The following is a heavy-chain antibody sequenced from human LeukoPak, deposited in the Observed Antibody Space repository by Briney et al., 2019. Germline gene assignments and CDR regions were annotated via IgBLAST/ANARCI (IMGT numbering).Heavy chain of an antibody. Sequence: PSETLSLICAVYGGCFSGYYWSWIRQPPGKGLEWIGETNHSGSTNYNPSLKSRVTISVDTSKNQFSLKLSSVTAADTAVYYCAREYPNSGATYSIGWYNPWGQGTLVTVSS. D-gene: IGHD6-19*01. CDR1: GGCFSGYY. CDR2: TNHSGST. J-gene: IGHJ5*02. V-gene: IGHV4-34*01. CDR3: AREYPNSGATYSIGWYNP.